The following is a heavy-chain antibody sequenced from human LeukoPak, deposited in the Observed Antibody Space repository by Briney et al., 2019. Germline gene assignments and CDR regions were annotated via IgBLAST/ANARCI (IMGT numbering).Heavy chain of an antibody. CDR2: ISYDGSNK. V-gene: IGHV3-30*03. CDR3: ASPSGGSNTFDY. CDR1: GFTFSSYG. Sequence: GSLRPSCAASGFTFSSYGMHWVRQAPGKGLAWVAVISYDGSNKYYADSVKGRFTISRDNSKNTLYLQMNSLRAEDTAVYYCASPSGGSNTFDYWGQGTLVTVSS. D-gene: IGHD5-24*01. J-gene: IGHJ4*02.